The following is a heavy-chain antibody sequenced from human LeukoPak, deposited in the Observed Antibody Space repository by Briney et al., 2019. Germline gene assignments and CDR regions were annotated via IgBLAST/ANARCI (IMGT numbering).Heavy chain of an antibody. Sequence: GASVEVSCKASGYTFTSYAMHWVRQAPGQRLEWMGWINAGNGNTKYSQEFQGRVTITRDTSASTAYMELRSLRSDDTAVYYCARETKDPKVVPAPFDYWGQGTLVTVSS. CDR1: GYTFTSYA. D-gene: IGHD2-2*01. V-gene: IGHV1-3*01. CDR2: INAGNGNT. CDR3: ARETKDPKVVPAPFDY. J-gene: IGHJ4*02.